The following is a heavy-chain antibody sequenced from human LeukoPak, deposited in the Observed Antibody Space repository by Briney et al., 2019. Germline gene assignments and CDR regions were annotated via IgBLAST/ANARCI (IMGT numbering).Heavy chain of an antibody. V-gene: IGHV3-7*01. Sequence: GGSLRLSCAASGFTFSTYGMSWVRQAPGKGLEWVANIKQDGSEKYYVDSVKGRFTISRDNAKNSLYLQMNSLRAEDTAVYYCATTYVEIESWGQGTLVTVSS. D-gene: IGHD3-16*01. CDR3: ATTYVEIES. CDR1: GFTFSTYG. CDR2: IKQDGSEK. J-gene: IGHJ4*02.